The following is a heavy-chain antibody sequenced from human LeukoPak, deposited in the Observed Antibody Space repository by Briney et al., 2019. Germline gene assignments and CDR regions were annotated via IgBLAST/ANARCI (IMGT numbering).Heavy chain of an antibody. Sequence: PSETLSLTCAVYGGSFSGYYWSWIRQPPGKGLEWIGYIYYSGSTNYNPSLKSRVTISVDTSKNQFSLKLSSVTAADTAVYYCARTTTRTRYPWFDPWGQGTLVTVSS. CDR1: GGSFSGYY. CDR2: IYYSGST. J-gene: IGHJ5*02. D-gene: IGHD1/OR15-1a*01. CDR3: ARTTTRTRYPWFDP. V-gene: IGHV4-59*01.